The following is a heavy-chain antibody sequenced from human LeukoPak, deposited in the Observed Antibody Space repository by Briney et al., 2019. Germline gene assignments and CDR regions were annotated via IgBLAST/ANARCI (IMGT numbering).Heavy chain of an antibody. D-gene: IGHD3-10*01. Sequence: GGSLRLSCAASGFTFSSYSMNWVRQAPGKGLEWVSSISSSSSYIYYADSVKGRFTISRDNAKNSLYLQMNSLSAEDTAVYYCARHGSGSFDYWGQGTLVTVSS. CDR2: ISSSSSYI. V-gene: IGHV3-21*01. CDR1: GFTFSSYS. CDR3: ARHGSGSFDY. J-gene: IGHJ4*02.